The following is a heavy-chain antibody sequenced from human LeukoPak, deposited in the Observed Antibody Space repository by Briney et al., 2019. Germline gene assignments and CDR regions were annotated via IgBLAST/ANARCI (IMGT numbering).Heavy chain of an antibody. V-gene: IGHV1-69*05. J-gene: IGHJ4*02. CDR2: IIPIFGTA. CDR3: ACGIVVVVAATPSYYFDY. CDR1: GGTFSSYA. Sequence: SVKVSXKASGGTFSSYAISWVRQAPGQGLEWMGRIIPIFGTANYAQKFQGRVTITTDESTSTAYMELSSLRSEDTAVYYCACGIVVVVAATPSYYFDYWGQGTLVTVSS. D-gene: IGHD2-15*01.